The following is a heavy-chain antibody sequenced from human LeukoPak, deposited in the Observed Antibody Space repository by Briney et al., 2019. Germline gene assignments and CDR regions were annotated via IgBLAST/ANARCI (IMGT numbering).Heavy chain of an antibody. J-gene: IGHJ6*03. D-gene: IGHD3-3*01. CDR3: AKDVQYYDFWSGYYDYYYMDV. CDR1: GFTFDDYA. CDR2: ISWNSGSI. V-gene: IGHV3-9*01. Sequence: PGGSLRLSCAASGFTFDDYAMHWVRQAPGKGLEWVSGISWNSGSIGYADSVKGRFTISRDNAKNTLYLQMNSLRAEDTAVYYCAKDVQYYDFWSGYYDYYYMDVWGKGTTVTVSS.